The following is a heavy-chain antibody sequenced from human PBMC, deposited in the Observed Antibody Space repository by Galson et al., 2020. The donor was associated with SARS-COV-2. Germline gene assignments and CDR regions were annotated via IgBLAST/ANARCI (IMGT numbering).Heavy chain of an antibody. CDR1: GFTFNSSW. Sequence: TGGSLRLSCAASGFTFNSSWMHWVRQAPGNGLVWVSRINSDGSSTSYADSVKGRFTISRDNAKNTLYLQMNSLRAEDTAVYYCARVGTRSGWKYYFDYWGQGTLVTVSS. CDR3: ARVGTRSGWKYYFDY. CDR2: INSDGSST. J-gene: IGHJ4*02. D-gene: IGHD6-19*01. V-gene: IGHV3-74*01.